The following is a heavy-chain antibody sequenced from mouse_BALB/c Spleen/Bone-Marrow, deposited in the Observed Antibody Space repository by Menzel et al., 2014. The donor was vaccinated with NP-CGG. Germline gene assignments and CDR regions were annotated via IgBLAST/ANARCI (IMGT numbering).Heavy chain of an antibody. CDR3: ARRGAYYGNYGSYFDV. J-gene: IGHJ1*01. Sequence: QVQLQQSGAELARPGASVKLSCKASGYTFTSYWMQWVKQRPGQGLEWIGAIYPGDGDTRYTQKFKGKATLTADKSSSTAYMQLSSLASEDSAVYYCARRGAYYGNYGSYFDVWGAGTTVTVSS. V-gene: IGHV1-87*01. D-gene: IGHD2-10*01. CDR2: IYPGDGDT. CDR1: GYTFTSYW.